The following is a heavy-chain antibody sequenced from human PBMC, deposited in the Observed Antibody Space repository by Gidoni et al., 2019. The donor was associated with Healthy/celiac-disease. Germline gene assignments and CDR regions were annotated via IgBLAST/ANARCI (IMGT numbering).Heavy chain of an antibody. J-gene: IGHJ6*02. CDR1: VFTFSSYG. CDR2: ISYDGSNK. CDR3: AKDTNTPMDIVATILTYYYYYGMDV. D-gene: IGHD5-12*01. Sequence: QVQLVESGGGVVQPGRSLRLSCASSVFTFSSYGLPWVLQAPGKGLEWVAVISYDGSNKYYADSVKGRFTISRDNSKNTLYLQMNSLRAEDTAVYYCAKDTNTPMDIVATILTYYYYYGMDVWGQGTTVTVSS. V-gene: IGHV3-30*18.